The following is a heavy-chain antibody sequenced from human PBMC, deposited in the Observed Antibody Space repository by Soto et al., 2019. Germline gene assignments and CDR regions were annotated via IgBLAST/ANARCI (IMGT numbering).Heavy chain of an antibody. CDR2: ISPGNDNT. D-gene: IGHD3-3*01. J-gene: IGHJ3*02. Sequence: QVQLVQSGAEVKKPGASVKVSCKASGYSFTNYAMHWVRQAPEQSLEWMGWISPGNDNTKYSQKFQGRVTITIDTSASTAYVELSSLRSEDTAVYYCARASGAFDIWGQGTMITVSS. CDR3: ARASGAFDI. CDR1: GYSFTNYA. V-gene: IGHV1-3*01.